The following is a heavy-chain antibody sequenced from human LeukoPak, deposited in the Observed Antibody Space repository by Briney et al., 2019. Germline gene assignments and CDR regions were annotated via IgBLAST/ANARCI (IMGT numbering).Heavy chain of an antibody. CDR2: LSGNGGTT. V-gene: IGHV3-23*01. J-gene: IGHJ4*02. CDR3: ARVYVRRGYSYGFDY. CDR1: GFTFNNYA. D-gene: IGHD5-18*01. Sequence: GGSLRLSCAASGFTFNNYAMSWVRQAPGRGLEWVSELSGNGGTTYYADSVMGRFTISRDNAKNSLYLQMNSLRAEDTAVYYCARVYVRRGYSYGFDYWGQGTLVTVSS.